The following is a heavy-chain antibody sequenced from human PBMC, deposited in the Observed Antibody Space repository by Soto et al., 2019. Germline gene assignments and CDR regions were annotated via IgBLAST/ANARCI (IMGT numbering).Heavy chain of an antibody. CDR2: IYYSGST. D-gene: IGHD3-9*01. CDR3: AIGGVLRYFDGMDV. CDR1: GGSISSYY. V-gene: IGHV4-59*01. J-gene: IGHJ6*02. Sequence: SETLSLTCTVSGGSISSYYWSWIRQPPGKGLEWIGYIYYSGSTNYNPSLKSRVTISVDTSKNQFSLKLSSVTAAVTAVYFCAIGGVLRYFDGMDVWGQGTTVTVSS.